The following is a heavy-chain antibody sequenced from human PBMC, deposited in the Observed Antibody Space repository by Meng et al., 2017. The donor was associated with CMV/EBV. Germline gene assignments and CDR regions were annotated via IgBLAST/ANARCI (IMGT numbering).Heavy chain of an antibody. CDR1: GCSISSGYY. V-gene: IGHV4-38-2*02. CDR2: IYHSGST. CDR3: ARGISEAGPFDY. J-gene: IGHJ4*02. Sequence: SETLSLTCTVSGCSISSGYYWGWIRQPPGKGLEWIGSIYHSGSTYYNPSLKSRVTISVDTSKNQFSLKLSSVTAADTAVYYCARGISEAGPFDYWGQGTLVTVSS. D-gene: IGHD6-19*01.